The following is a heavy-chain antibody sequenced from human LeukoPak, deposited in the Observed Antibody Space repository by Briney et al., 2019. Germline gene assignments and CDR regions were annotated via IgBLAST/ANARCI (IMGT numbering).Heavy chain of an antibody. J-gene: IGHJ4*02. CDR2: FDPEDGET. CDR3: ARDFSVGATTYFDH. CDR1: GYTLTELS. V-gene: IGHV1-24*01. Sequence: ASVKVSCKVSGYTLTELSMHWVRQAPGKGLEWMGGFDPEDGETIYAQKFQGRVTMTTDTSTSTAYMEVRSLRSDDTAVYYCARDFSVGATTYFDHWGQGTLVTVSS. D-gene: IGHD1-26*01.